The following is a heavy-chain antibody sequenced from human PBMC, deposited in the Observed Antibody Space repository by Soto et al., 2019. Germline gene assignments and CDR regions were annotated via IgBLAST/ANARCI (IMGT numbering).Heavy chain of an antibody. V-gene: IGHV3-53*01. J-gene: IGHJ3*02. CDR1: GFTFSSYA. CDR3: ARRDSSSWYGAFDI. D-gene: IGHD6-13*01. CDR2: IYSGGST. Sequence: PGGSLRLSCAASGFTFSSYAMHWVRQAPGRGLEWVSVIYSGGSTYYADSVKGRFTISRDNSKNTLYLQVNSLRAEDTAVYYCARRDSSSWYGAFDIWGQGTMVTVSS.